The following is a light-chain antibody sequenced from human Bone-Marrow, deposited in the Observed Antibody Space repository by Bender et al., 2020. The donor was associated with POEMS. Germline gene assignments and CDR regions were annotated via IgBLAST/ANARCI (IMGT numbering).Light chain of an antibody. CDR1: SSDVGNYNY. Sequence: QSALTQPASVSGSPGQSITISCAGTSSDVGNYNYVSWYQHHPGKAPKVIIYDVSNRPSGVSTRFSGSKSGNTASLTISGLQAEDEADYYCSSYTGSTTFVIFGGGTKLTVV. V-gene: IGLV2-14*03. CDR2: DVS. CDR3: SSYTGSTTFVI. J-gene: IGLJ2*01.